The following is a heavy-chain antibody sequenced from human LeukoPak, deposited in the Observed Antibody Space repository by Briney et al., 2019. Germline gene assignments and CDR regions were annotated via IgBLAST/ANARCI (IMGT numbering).Heavy chain of an antibody. D-gene: IGHD5-18*01. CDR1: GGSISSDAYS. J-gene: IGHJ4*02. V-gene: IGHV4-30-2*01. CDR3: ARATAMVTYFDD. CDR2: IFHSGST. Sequence: SETLSLACAVSGGSISSDAYSWNWIRQPPGKGLEWIGYIFHSGSTYYNPSLKSRVTMSVDRSKNQFSLRLSSVTAADAAVYYCARATAMVTYFDDWGQGTLVTVSS.